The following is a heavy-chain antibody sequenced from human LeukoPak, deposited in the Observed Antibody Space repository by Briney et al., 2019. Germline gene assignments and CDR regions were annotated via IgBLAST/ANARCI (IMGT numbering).Heavy chain of an antibody. CDR2: IYYSGST. CDR3: ARGNTVTTPFDY. J-gene: IGHJ4*02. D-gene: IGHD4-11*01. V-gene: IGHV4-59*01. CDR1: GGSISSNY. Sequence: ETLSLTCPVSGGSISSNYWSWIRQPPGKELEWIGYIYYSGSTNYDPSLKGRVTISVDTSKNQFSLKLSSVSAADTAVYYCARGNTVTTPFDYWGQGTLVTVSS.